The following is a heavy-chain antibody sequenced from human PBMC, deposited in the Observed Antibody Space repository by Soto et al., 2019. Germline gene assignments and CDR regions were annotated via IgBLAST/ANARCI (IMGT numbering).Heavy chain of an antibody. CDR3: ARASGMATIAY. CDR2: INPSGGST. V-gene: IGHV1-46*01. J-gene: IGHJ4*02. D-gene: IGHD5-12*01. CDR1: GYTFTNYG. Sequence: ASVKVSCKTSGYTFTNYGISWVRQAPGQGLEWMGIINPSGGSTSYAQKFQGRVTMTRDTSTSTVYMELSSLRSEDTAVYYCARASGMATIAYWGQGTLVTVSS.